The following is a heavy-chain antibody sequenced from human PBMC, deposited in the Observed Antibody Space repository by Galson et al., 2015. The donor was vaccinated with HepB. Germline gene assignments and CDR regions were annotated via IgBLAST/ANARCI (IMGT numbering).Heavy chain of an antibody. Sequence: SVKVSCKASGYTFTGYYMHWVRQAPGQGLEWMGWINPNSGGTNYAQKFQGWVTMTRDTSISTAYMELSRLRSDDTAVYYCARDLSLWDSSGYYHPAYYFDYWGQGTLVTVSS. D-gene: IGHD3-22*01. CDR2: INPNSGGT. CDR1: GYTFTGYY. V-gene: IGHV1-2*04. J-gene: IGHJ4*02. CDR3: ARDLSLWDSSGYYHPAYYFDY.